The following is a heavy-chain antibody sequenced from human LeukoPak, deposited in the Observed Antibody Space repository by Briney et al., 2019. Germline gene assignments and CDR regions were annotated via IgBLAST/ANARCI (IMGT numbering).Heavy chain of an antibody. D-gene: IGHD3-9*01. Sequence: PGGSLRLSCAASGFTFSSYAMNWVRQAPGKGLEWVSVISGSGGSTYYADSVKGRFTISRDNSKSTLYLQMSSLRADDTAIYYCAKTLYYDILLGYYVNWGQGILVTVSS. V-gene: IGHV3-23*01. CDR3: AKTLYYDILLGYYVN. CDR2: ISGSGGST. CDR1: GFTFSSYA. J-gene: IGHJ4*02.